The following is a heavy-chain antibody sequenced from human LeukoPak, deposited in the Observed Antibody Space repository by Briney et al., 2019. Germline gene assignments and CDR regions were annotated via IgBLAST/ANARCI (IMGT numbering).Heavy chain of an antibody. Sequence: SETLSLTCTVSSGSISSYYWSWLRQPPGKGLEWIAYISDIGSINYNPSLKSRVTISLDTSKNQFSLKLSPVTAADTAVYYCAGHHPRNTVDFWGQGTLVTVSS. CDR1: SGSISSYY. J-gene: IGHJ4*02. D-gene: IGHD2-8*02. CDR3: AGHHPRNTVDF. CDR2: ISDIGSI. V-gene: IGHV4-59*08.